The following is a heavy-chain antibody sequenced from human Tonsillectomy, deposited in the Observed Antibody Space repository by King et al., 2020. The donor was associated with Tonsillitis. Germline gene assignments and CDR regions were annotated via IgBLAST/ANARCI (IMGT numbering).Heavy chain of an antibody. Sequence: QLQESGPGLVKPSETLSLTCTVSGGSLSNYHWSWIRQSPGKGLEWIGYIFYTGTTTYNPSLKSRVTISLDTSKNQFSLKLRSVTAADTAVYFCARRVAGIGWCGPWGLGTLVTVSS. D-gene: IGHD6-19*01. V-gene: IGHV4-59*08. CDR2: IFYTGTT. J-gene: IGHJ5*02. CDR3: ARRVAGIGWCGP. CDR1: GGSLSNYH.